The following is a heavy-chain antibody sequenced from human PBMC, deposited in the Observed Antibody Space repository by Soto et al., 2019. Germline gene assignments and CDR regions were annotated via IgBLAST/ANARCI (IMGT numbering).Heavy chain of an antibody. Sequence: QVQLVESGGGVVQPGRSLRLSCVASGFTFSSYGMHWVRQAPGKGLEWVAVIAYDGSNKYYADSVKGRFTISRDNSKXXLXLPMNSLRAEDTAVYYCAKDNCISTSCYRLYNWFGTWGQGTLVTVSS. CDR2: IAYDGSNK. J-gene: IGHJ5*02. V-gene: IGHV3-30*18. CDR3: AKDNCISTSCYRLYNWFGT. D-gene: IGHD2-2*01. CDR1: GFTFSSYG.